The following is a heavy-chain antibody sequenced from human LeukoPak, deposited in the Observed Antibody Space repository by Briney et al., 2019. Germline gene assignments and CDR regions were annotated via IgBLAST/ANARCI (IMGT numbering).Heavy chain of an antibody. Sequence: SETLSLTCTVSGGSISSSSYYWGWIRRPPGKGLEWIGSIYYSGSTYYNPSLKSRVTISVDTSKNQFSLKLSSVTAADTAVYYCARLYYDILTGYSTLFFDYWGQGTLVTVSS. CDR2: IYYSGST. V-gene: IGHV4-39*01. CDR3: ARLYYDILTGYSTLFFDY. J-gene: IGHJ4*02. D-gene: IGHD3-9*01. CDR1: GGSISSSSYY.